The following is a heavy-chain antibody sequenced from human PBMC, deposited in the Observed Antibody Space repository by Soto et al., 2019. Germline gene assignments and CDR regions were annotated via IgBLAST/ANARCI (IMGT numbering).Heavy chain of an antibody. Sequence: SETLSLTCTVSGGSISSGDYYWSWIRQPPGKGLEWIGYIYYSGSTYYNPSLKSRVTISVDTSKNQFSLKLSSVTAADTAVYYCARENYFDSIGYPYRLFDYRCQGTLVTVSS. CDR1: GGSISSGDYY. J-gene: IGHJ4*02. CDR2: IYYSGST. CDR3: ARENYFDSIGYPYRLFDY. D-gene: IGHD3-22*01. V-gene: IGHV4-30-4*01.